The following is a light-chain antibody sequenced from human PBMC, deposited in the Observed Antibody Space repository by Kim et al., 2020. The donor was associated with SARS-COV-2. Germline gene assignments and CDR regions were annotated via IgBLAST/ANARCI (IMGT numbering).Light chain of an antibody. CDR2: HVT. CDR3: ASFTTTFVWV. CDR1: SSDVGAYNY. V-gene: IGLV2-14*03. Sequence: QSIPISCTGTSSDVGAYNYVSWYQHHPGTAPKVMIYHVTKRPSGVSNRFSGSKSGNTASLTISGLQSEDEADYYCASFTTTFVWVFGGGTKLTVL. J-gene: IGLJ3*02.